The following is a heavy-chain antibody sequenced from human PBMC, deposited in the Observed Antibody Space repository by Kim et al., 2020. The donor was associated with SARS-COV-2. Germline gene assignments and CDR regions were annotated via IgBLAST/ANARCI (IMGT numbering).Heavy chain of an antibody. CDR1: GYSFTSYW. J-gene: IGHJ4*02. V-gene: IGHV5-10-1*01. Sequence: GESLKISCKGSGYSFTSYWISWVRQMPGKGLEWMGRIDPSDSYTNYSPSFQGHVTISADKSISTAYLQWSSLKASDTAMYYCARYCSSTSWCSDYWGQGTLVTVSS. CDR2: IDPSDSYT. D-gene: IGHD2-2*01. CDR3: ARYCSSTSWCSDY.